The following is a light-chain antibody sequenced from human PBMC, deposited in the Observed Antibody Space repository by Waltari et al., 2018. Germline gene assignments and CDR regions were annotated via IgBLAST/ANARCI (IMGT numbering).Light chain of an antibody. V-gene: IGKV3-20*01. CDR1: QSVGKS. CDR2: DAS. CDR3: QKYVSLPAT. Sequence: EIVLTQSPGTLSLSPGERATLSCRASQSVGKSLAWYQQKPGQAPRLLIYDASSRATGIPDRLSGSGFGTAFSLTISRLEPEDFAVYYCQKYVSLPATFGQGTKVEIK. J-gene: IGKJ1*01.